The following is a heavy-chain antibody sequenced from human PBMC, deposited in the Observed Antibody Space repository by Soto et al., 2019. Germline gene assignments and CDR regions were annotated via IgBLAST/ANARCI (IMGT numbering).Heavy chain of an antibody. J-gene: IGHJ4*02. CDR1: GFSLSSTRMA. CDR3: AHIVVAGLGYYFDY. V-gene: IGHV2-5*02. D-gene: IGHD6-19*01. CDR2: IYWDDDK. Sequence: QITLKESGPTLVKPTQTLTLTCTFSGFSLSSTRMAVGWIRQPPGKALEWLALIYWDDDKRYSPFLKSRLTTTEDTSNNQVVRTMSSMDPVDTARYYCAHIVVAGLGYYFDYWGQGTLVTVSS.